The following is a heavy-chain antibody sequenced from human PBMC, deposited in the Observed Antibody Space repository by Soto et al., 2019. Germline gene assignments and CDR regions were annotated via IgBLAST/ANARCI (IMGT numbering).Heavy chain of an antibody. CDR1: GGSISSYY. CDR3: ARGYCSSTSCYEFDY. J-gene: IGHJ4*02. CDR2: IYYSGST. Sequence: PSETLSLTCTVSGGSISSYYWSWIRQPPGKGLEWIGYIYYSGSTNYNPSLKSRVTISVDTSKNQFSLKLSSVTAADTAVYYCARGYCSSTSCYEFDYWGQGTLVPSPQ. V-gene: IGHV4-59*01. D-gene: IGHD2-2*01.